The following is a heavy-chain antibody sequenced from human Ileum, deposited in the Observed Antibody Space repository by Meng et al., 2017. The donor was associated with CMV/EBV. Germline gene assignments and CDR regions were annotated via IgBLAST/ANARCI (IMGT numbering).Heavy chain of an antibody. D-gene: IGHD6-13*01. V-gene: IGHV3-7*01. CDR2: IKQDGSEE. Sequence: GGSLRLSCVASGFTFSNYWMSWFRQAPGKGMEWVANIKQDGSEEYYVDSVKGRFTISRDNAKNSLYLQTNSLGAEDTAVYYCARALRIAAAGKYYYHGMDVWGQETTVTVSS. J-gene: IGHJ6*02. CDR3: ARALRIAAAGKYYYHGMDV. CDR1: GFTFSNYW.